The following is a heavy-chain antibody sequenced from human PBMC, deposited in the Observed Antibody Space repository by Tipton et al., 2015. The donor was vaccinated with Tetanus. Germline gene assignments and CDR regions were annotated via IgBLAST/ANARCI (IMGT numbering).Heavy chain of an antibody. D-gene: IGHD6-19*01. J-gene: IGHJ4*02. V-gene: IGHV4-4*07. CDR3: ARLGLDSSGWYLFDY. CDR2: IYTSGST. CDR1: AGSISSYY. Sequence: TLSLTCTVSAGSISSYYWSWIRQPAGKGLEWIGRIYTSGSTNYNPSLKSRVTMSVDTSKNQFSLKLTSVTAADTAVYYCARLGLDSSGWYLFDYWGQGTLVTVSS.